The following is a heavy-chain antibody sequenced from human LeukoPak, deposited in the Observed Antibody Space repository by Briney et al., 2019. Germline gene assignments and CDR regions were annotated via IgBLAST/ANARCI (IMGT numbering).Heavy chain of an antibody. CDR3: ARDRRSSGWYELCY. V-gene: IGHV1-46*01. CDR2: INPSGSST. D-gene: IGHD6-19*01. J-gene: IGHJ4*02. CDR1: GYTFTSYY. Sequence: GASVKVSCKASGYTFTSYYMHWARQAPGQGLVWMGMINPSGSSTTYAQKFQGRVTMTRDMSTSTVYMELSSLRSEDTAVYYCARDRRSSGWYELCYWGQGTLVTVSS.